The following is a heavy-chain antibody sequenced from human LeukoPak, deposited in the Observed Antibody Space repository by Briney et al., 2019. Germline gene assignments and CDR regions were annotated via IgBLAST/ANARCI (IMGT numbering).Heavy chain of an antibody. CDR3: ARVLLRQLPAGWWFDP. D-gene: IGHD2-2*01. CDR2: IYYSGST. CDR1: GGSISSSSYY. J-gene: IGHJ5*02. Sequence: SETLFLTCTVSGGSISSSSYYWGWIRQPPGKGLEWIGSIYYSGSTYYNPSLKSRVTISVDTSKNQFSLKLSSVTAADTAVYYCARVLLRQLPAGWWFDPWGQGTPVTVSS. V-gene: IGHV4-39*07.